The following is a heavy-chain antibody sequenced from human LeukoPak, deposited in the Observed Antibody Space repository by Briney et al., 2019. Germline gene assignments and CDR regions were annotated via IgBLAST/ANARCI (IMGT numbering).Heavy chain of an antibody. J-gene: IGHJ4*02. CDR2: IYTSGST. CDR1: GGSISSYY. Sequence: SETLSLTCTVSGGSISSYYWTWIRQPAGKGLEWIGQIYTSGSTNYNPSLKSRVTISLDTSKNQFSLKLTSVTAADTAVYYCAREYTYWGQGTLVTVSS. D-gene: IGHD2-2*02. V-gene: IGHV4-4*07. CDR3: AREYTY.